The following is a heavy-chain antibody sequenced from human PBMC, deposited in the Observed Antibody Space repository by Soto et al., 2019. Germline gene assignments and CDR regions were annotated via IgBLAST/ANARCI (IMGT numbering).Heavy chain of an antibody. V-gene: IGHV3-48*04. CDR1: GFTFTPYT. CDR3: ARENLLTIFGVVIRWFDP. D-gene: IGHD3-3*01. J-gene: IGHJ5*02. Sequence: GGSLRLSCAASGFTFTPYTMSWVRQAPGKGLEWVSYVTGSSGTVNYADSVKGRFTISRDNSKNTLYLQMNSLRAEDTAVYYCARENLLTIFGVVIRWFDPWGQGTLVTVSS. CDR2: VTGSSGTV.